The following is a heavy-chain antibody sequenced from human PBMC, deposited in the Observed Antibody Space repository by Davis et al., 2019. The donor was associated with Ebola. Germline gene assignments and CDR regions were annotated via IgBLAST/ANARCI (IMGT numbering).Heavy chain of an antibody. J-gene: IGHJ5*02. CDR1: GGSFSGYY. Sequence: SQTLSLTCAVYGGSFSGYYWSWIRQPPGKGLEWIGEINHSGSTNYNPSLKSRVTISVDTSKNQFSLKLSSVTAADTAVYYCARGGCSSTSCYTPRWFDPWGQGTLVTVSS. D-gene: IGHD2-2*02. CDR2: INHSGST. CDR3: ARGGCSSTSCYTPRWFDP. V-gene: IGHV4-34*01.